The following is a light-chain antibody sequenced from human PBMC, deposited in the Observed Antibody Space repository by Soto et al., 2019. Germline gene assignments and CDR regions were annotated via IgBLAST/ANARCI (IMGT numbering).Light chain of an antibody. CDR3: QQYNFWPRT. CDR1: ESVSTN. Sequence: EIEMTQSPATLSLAPGERVTLSCRASESVSTNLAWYQQKAGQAPRLLIYAASTRATGIPARFSGGGSGTEFTLTISSLQSEDFAVYYCQQYNFWPRTFGQGTKVDIK. V-gene: IGKV3-15*01. J-gene: IGKJ1*01. CDR2: AAS.